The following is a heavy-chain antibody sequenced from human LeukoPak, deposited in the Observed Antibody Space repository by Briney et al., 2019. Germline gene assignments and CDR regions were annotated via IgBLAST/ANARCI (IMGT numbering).Heavy chain of an antibody. J-gene: IGHJ6*03. CDR3: AKMAGMTRQVYYMDV. V-gene: IGHV3-23*01. D-gene: IGHD1-1*01. CDR1: GFTFSSYA. Sequence: PGGSLRLSCAASGFTFSSYAMSWARQAPGKGLEWVSALYGNGETTYYADSVKGRFTVSRDNSKNTLYLQMDGLRAEDTAVYYCAKMAGMTRQVYYMDVWGKGATVTVSS. CDR2: LYGNGETT.